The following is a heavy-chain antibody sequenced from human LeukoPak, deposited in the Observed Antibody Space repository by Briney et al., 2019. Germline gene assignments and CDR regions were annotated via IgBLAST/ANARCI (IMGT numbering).Heavy chain of an antibody. V-gene: IGHV3-23*01. CDR2: VSGSGRTT. D-gene: IGHD2-2*01. CDR1: GFTFTSYA. J-gene: IGHJ4*02. CDR3: AKTQRGY. Sequence: GGSLRLSCAASGFTFTSYAMSWVRQAPGKGLEWVSSVSGSGRTTFYADSVKGRFTISRDNSKNTLYLQMNSLRAEDTAVYYCAKTQRGYWGQGTLVTVSS.